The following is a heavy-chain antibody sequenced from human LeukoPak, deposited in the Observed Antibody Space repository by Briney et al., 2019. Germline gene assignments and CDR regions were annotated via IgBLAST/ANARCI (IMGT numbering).Heavy chain of an antibody. Sequence: GGSLRLSCAASGFTFSSYWMTWVRQAPGKRLNWVANINQDGSEKYYVDSVKGRFTISRDNAKSSLYLQLNSLRAEDTAVCYCARAYQRLTFGGVIASWGQGTLVTVSS. CDR2: INQDGSEK. V-gene: IGHV3-7*01. D-gene: IGHD3-16*02. J-gene: IGHJ4*02. CDR3: ARAYQRLTFGGVIAS. CDR1: GFTFSSYW.